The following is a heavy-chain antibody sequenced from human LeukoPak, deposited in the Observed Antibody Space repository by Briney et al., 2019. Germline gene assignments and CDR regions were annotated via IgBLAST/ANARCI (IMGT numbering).Heavy chain of an antibody. CDR1: GFTFSSYW. CDR2: IKQDGSEK. D-gene: IGHD3-3*01. CDR3: ARSSDFWSGSYYFDY. Sequence: GGSLRLSCAASGFTFSSYWMNWVRQVPGKGLEWVANIKQDGSEKYYVDSVKGRYTISRENAKNSLYLQMNSLRAEDTALYYCARSSDFWSGSYYFDYWSQGTLVTVSS. J-gene: IGHJ4*02. V-gene: IGHV3-7*01.